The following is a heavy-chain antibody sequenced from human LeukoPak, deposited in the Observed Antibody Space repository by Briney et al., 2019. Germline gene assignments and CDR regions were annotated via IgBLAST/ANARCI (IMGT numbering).Heavy chain of an antibody. V-gene: IGHV3-21*01. J-gene: IGHJ5*02. CDR1: GFTFSSYS. D-gene: IGHD2-15*01. CDR2: ISSSSSFI. CDR3: ARSTPPHECFDP. Sequence: GGSLRLSFAASGFTFSSYSMNWVLQGPGKELEWVSSISSSSSFIYYADSVKGRFTISRDNAKNSLYLQMNSLKAEDTAVYYCARSTPPHECFDPWGQGTLVTVSS.